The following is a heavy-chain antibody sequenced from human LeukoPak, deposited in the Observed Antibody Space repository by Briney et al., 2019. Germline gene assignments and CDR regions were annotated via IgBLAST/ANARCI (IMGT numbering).Heavy chain of an antibody. CDR2: INHSGST. J-gene: IGHJ4*02. D-gene: IGHD3-22*01. V-gene: IGHV4-34*01. CDR3: ARHKFPRLFDY. Sequence: EWIGEINHSGSTNYNPSLKSRVTISVDTSKNQFSLKLSSVTAADTAVYYCARHKFPRLFDYWGQGTLVTVSS.